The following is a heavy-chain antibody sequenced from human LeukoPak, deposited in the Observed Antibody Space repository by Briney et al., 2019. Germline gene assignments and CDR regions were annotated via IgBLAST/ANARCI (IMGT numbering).Heavy chain of an antibody. V-gene: IGHV4-34*01. J-gene: IGHJ3*02. CDR2: INHSGST. CDR1: GGSFSGYY. CDR3: ARVDTAMVNDAFDI. D-gene: IGHD5-18*01. Sequence: SETLSLTCAVYGGSFSGYYWSWIRQPPGKGLEWIGEINHSGSTNYNPSLKSRVTISVDTSKNQFSLKLRSVTAADTAVYYCARVDTAMVNDAFDIWGQGTMVTVSS.